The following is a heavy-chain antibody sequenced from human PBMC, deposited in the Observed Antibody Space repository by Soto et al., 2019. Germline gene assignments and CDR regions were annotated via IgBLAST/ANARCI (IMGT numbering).Heavy chain of an antibody. CDR2: IVVGRGNT. Sequence: SVKVSCKASGFSLSAYAVQWVRQTRGQRLEWMGWIVVGRGNTNFAQNFQDRVTITRDMSTNTVSMELGSLRSDDTAVYYCAAGLTMRRWDTSGQATLVTVSS. J-gene: IGHJ5*02. D-gene: IGHD3-22*01. CDR3: AAGLTMRRWDT. V-gene: IGHV1-58*01. CDR1: GFSLSAYA.